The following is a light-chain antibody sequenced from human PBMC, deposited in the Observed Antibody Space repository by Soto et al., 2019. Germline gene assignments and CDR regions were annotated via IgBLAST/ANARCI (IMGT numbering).Light chain of an antibody. J-gene: IGKJ1*01. V-gene: IGKV3-20*01. CDR1: QSVSSSY. CDR2: GAS. CDR3: QQYGSSPVT. Sequence: EIVLTQSPGTLSLSPGERATLSCRASQSVSSSYLAWYQQKPGQAPRLLIYGASSRATGIPDRFSDSGSGTDFTLTISRLEPEDFAVYYCQQYGSSPVTFGQGTRWISN.